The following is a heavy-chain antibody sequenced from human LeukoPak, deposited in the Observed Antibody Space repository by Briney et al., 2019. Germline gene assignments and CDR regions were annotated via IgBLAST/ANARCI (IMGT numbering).Heavy chain of an antibody. V-gene: IGHV5-51*01. Sequence: GESLKISCNGSGYSFTSYWIGWVRQMPGKGLGWMGIIYPGDSDTRYSPSFQGQVTISADKSISTAYLQWSSLKASDTAMYYCASSEIQLWFPYWGQGTLVTVSS. CDR2: IYPGDSDT. D-gene: IGHD5-18*01. J-gene: IGHJ4*02. CDR1: GYSFTSYW. CDR3: ASSEIQLWFPY.